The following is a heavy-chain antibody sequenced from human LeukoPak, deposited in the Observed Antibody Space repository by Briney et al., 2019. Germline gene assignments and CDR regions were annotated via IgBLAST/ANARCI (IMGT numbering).Heavy chain of an antibody. CDR2: MSYGGDIQ. Sequence: GGSLRLSCVASGFDFSTYAMHWVRQAPGKGLEWVAIMSYGGDIQYTDSVKGRFTISRDSSENTVYLQMNNLRTEDTAVYHCARDWGSSDWYNWFDPWGQGTLVTVSS. V-gene: IGHV3-30*03. CDR3: ARDWGSSDWYNWFDP. CDR1: GFDFSTYA. D-gene: IGHD6-19*01. J-gene: IGHJ5*02.